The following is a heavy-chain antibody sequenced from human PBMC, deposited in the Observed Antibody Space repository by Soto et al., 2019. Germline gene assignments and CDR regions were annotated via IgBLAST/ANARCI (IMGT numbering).Heavy chain of an antibody. CDR3: ARTPPHTNSEPTNWFDP. CDR2: IYSSGRT. V-gene: IGHV4-4*07. Sequence: QVQLQESGPGLVKPSETLSLTCSVSGGSISSHYWNWIRQPAGKGLEWIGRIYSSGRTNYNPSHKSRVTMFVDTSKNQFSLRLTSVTAADTAVYYCARTPPHTNSEPTNWFDPWGQGTLVTVSP. CDR1: GGSISSHY. D-gene: IGHD2-8*01. J-gene: IGHJ5*02.